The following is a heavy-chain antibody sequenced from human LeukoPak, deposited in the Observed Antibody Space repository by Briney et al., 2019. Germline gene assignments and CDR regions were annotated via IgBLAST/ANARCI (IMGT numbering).Heavy chain of an antibody. D-gene: IGHD5-18*01. Sequence: ASVKVSYKASGYTFTSYYMHWVRQAPGQGLEWMGLINPSGGSTSYAQKFQGRVTITRDTSTSTVYMELSSLRSEDTAVYYCARVGGYSYGPEYYGMDVWGQGTTATVSS. V-gene: IGHV1-46*01. J-gene: IGHJ6*02. CDR1: GYTFTSYY. CDR2: INPSGGST. CDR3: ARVGGYSYGPEYYGMDV.